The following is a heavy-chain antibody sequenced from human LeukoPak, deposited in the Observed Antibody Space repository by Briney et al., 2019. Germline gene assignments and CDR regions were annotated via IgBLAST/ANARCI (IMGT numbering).Heavy chain of an antibody. CDR2: ISSSSSYI. J-gene: IGHJ3*02. CDR1: GFIFRSYD. V-gene: IGHV3-21*03. D-gene: IGHD6-6*01. Sequence: GGSLRLSCAASGFIFRSYDINWLRQAPGQGLEWISSISSSSSYIYYADSVRGRFTISRDNAKHSVFLQMNRLRAEDTAVYYCARALSIATTVDIWGLGTMVTVSS. CDR3: ARALSIATTVDI.